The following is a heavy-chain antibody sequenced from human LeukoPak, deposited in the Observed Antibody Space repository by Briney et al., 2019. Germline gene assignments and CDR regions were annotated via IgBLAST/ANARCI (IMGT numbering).Heavy chain of an antibody. V-gene: IGHV3-30*02. Sequence: PGGSLRLSCAASGFTFSSYGMHWVRQAPGKGLEWVAFIRYDGSNKYYADSVKGRFTISRDNSKNTLYLQMNSLRAEDTAVYYCAKDSTRYCSSTSCSGHFDLWGRGTLVTVSS. D-gene: IGHD2-2*01. CDR2: IRYDGSNK. CDR1: GFTFSSYG. CDR3: AKDSTRYCSSTSCSGHFDL. J-gene: IGHJ2*01.